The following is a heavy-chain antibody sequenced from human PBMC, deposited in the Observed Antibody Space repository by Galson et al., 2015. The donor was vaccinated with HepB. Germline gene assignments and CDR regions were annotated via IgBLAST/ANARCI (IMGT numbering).Heavy chain of an antibody. CDR3: ARDKSFGDYRMDFLDY. J-gene: IGHJ4*02. CDR2: ISAYNGNT. Sequence: SVKVSCKASGYTFTSYGISWVRQAPGQGLEWMGWISAYNGNTNYAQKLQGRVTMTTDTSTSTAYMELRSLRSDDTAVYYCARDKSFGDYRMDFLDYWGQGTLVTVSS. D-gene: IGHD4-17*01. V-gene: IGHV1-18*01. CDR1: GYTFTSYG.